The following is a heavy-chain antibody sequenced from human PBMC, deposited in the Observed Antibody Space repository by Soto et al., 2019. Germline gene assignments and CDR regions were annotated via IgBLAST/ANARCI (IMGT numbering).Heavy chain of an antibody. D-gene: IGHD3-10*01. CDR3: ARVLDLGEYFFDY. CDR1: GGSISSGGYH. J-gene: IGHJ4*02. CDR2: IYYSGST. V-gene: IGHV4-31*03. Sequence: QVQLQESGPGLVKPSQTLSLTCTVSGGSISSGGYHWSWIRQHPGKGLEWIGYIYYSGSTYYNPSLKSRVTISVDTSKNQFSLKLSSVTAADTAVYYCARVLDLGEYFFDYWGQGTLVTVSS.